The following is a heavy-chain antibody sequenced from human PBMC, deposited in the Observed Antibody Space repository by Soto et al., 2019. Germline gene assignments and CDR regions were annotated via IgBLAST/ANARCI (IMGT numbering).Heavy chain of an antibody. Sequence: EVQLLESGGGLVQPGGSLRLSCGASGFTFSDNAMTWVRQAPGKGLEWVSSISDDGDSTYYADSVKGRFTISRDNSKNTLFLQMSSLGAEDTDVYYCAKSLSTAFNYGLDVWGQGTSVTVSS. D-gene: IGHD3-16*01. CDR2: ISDDGDST. J-gene: IGHJ6*02. CDR3: AKSLSTAFNYGLDV. CDR1: GFTFSDNA. V-gene: IGHV3-23*01.